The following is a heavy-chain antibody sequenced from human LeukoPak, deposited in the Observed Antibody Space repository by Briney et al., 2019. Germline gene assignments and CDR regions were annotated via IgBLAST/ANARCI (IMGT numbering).Heavy chain of an antibody. Sequence: GASVKVSCKASGYTFTSYEINWVRQATGHGREWMGWMNPDSGDTAYAQKFQGRISMTRSTSITTAYMELSSLRSEDTAVYYCARGLGSYDSSELTWPMISFWGQGTQVTVSS. J-gene: IGHJ4*02. CDR2: MNPDSGDT. V-gene: IGHV1-8*01. CDR1: GYTFTSYE. CDR3: ARGLGSYDSSELTWPMISF. D-gene: IGHD3-22*01.